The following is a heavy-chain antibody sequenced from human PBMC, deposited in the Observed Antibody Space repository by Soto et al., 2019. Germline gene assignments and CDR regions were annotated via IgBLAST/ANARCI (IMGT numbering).Heavy chain of an antibody. V-gene: IGHV3-9*01. CDR2: ISWNSGSI. D-gene: IGHD2-15*01. Sequence: SLRLSCAASGFTFDDYAMHWVRQAPGKGLEWVSGISWNSGSIGYADSVKGRFTISRDNAKNSLYLQMNSLRAEDTALYYCAKDKRGCSGGSCYSGLLQGDAFDIWGQGTMVTVS. CDR1: GFTFDDYA. J-gene: IGHJ3*02. CDR3: AKDKRGCSGGSCYSGLLQGDAFDI.